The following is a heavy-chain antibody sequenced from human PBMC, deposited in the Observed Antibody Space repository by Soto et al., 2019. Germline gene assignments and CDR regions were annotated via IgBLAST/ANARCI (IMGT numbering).Heavy chain of an antibody. D-gene: IGHD3-16*02. J-gene: IGHJ6*02. CDR2: ISSSGSTI. V-gene: IGHV3-11*01. Sequence: PGGSLRLSCAASGFTFSDYYMSWIRQAPGKGLEWVSYISSSGSTIYYADSVKGRFTISRDNAKNSLYLQMNSLRAEDTAVYYCARDEERYDYVWGSYRYSHYYYGMDVWSQGTTVSVS. CDR1: GFTFSDYY. CDR3: ARDEERYDYVWGSYRYSHYYYGMDV.